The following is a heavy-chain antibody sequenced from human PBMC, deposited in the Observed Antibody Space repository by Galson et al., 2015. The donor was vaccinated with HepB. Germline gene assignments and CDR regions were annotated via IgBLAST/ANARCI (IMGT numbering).Heavy chain of an antibody. D-gene: IGHD3-9*01. CDR3: ARGPRYYDILTGYYSFDY. CDR1: GYTFTSYD. V-gene: IGHV1-8*01. J-gene: IGHJ4*02. Sequence: SVKVSCKASGYTFTSYDINWVRQATGQGLEWMGWMNPNSGNTGYAQKFQGRVTMTRNTSISTAYMELSSLRSEDTAVYYCARGPRYYDILTGYYSFDYWGQGTLVTVSS. CDR2: MNPNSGNT.